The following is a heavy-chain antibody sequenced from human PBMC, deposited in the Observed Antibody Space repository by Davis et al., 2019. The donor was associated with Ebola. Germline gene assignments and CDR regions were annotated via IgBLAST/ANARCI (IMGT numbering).Heavy chain of an antibody. J-gene: IGHJ4*02. CDR2: ISGSGGST. CDR1: GFTFSSYA. Sequence: GESLKISCAASGFTFSSYAMSWVRQAPGKGLEWVSAISGSGGSTYYADSVKGRFTISRDNSKNMLYLQMNSLRAEDTAVYYCARVGYYDFQAGYFDYWGQGTLVTVSS. D-gene: IGHD3-3*01. CDR3: ARVGYYDFQAGYFDY. V-gene: IGHV3-23*01.